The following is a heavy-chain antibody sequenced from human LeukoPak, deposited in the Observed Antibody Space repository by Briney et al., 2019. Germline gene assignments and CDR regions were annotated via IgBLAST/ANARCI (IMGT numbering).Heavy chain of an antibody. CDR1: GGTFSSYA. J-gene: IGHJ3*01. D-gene: IGHD3-3*01. CDR3: AKDTGSGWGVVISGPALDV. V-gene: IGHV1-69*05. Sequence: GASVKVSCKASGGTFSSYAISWVRQAPGQGLEWMGGIIPIFGTANYAQKFQGRVTITTDESTSTAYMELSSLRAEDTAIYHCAKDTGSGWGVVISGPALDVWGQGTMVTVSS. CDR2: IIPIFGTA.